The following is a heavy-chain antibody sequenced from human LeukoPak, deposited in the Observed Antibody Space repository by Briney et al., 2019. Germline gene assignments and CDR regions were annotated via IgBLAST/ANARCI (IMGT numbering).Heavy chain of an antibody. V-gene: IGHV3-11*04. CDR1: GFTFSDYY. CDR2: ISSSGSTI. J-gene: IGHJ3*02. D-gene: IGHD3-22*01. Sequence: GGSLRLPCAASGFTFSDYYMSWIRQAPGKGLEWVSYISSSGSTIYYADSVKGRFTISRDNAKNSLYLQMNSLRAEDTAVYYCARADYYDSSGYHGGAFDIWGQGTMVTVSS. CDR3: ARADYYDSSGYHGGAFDI.